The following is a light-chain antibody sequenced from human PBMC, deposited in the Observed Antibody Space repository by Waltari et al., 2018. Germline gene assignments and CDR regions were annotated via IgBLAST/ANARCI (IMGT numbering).Light chain of an antibody. CDR3: QKYDSAPFA. Sequence: DIQMTQSPSSLSASVGDSVTITCRASQGISNYLAWYQQKPGTVPKLLIYTASTLQSGVPSRFSGSGSATDFTLTISSLQPEDVATYYFQKYDSAPFAFGPGTRVDIK. CDR2: TAS. CDR1: QGISNY. J-gene: IGKJ3*01. V-gene: IGKV1-27*01.